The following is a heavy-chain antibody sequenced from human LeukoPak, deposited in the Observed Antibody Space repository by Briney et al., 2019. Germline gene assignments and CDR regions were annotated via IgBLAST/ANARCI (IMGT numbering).Heavy chain of an antibody. Sequence: SETLSLTCAVYGGSFSGYYWSWIRQPPGKGLEWIGEINHSGRNNYSPSLKSRVTISVDTSKNQFSLKLSSVTAADTGVYYCARATGTKVPPGYWGQGTLVTVSS. D-gene: IGHD1-7*01. CDR3: ARATGTKVPPGY. J-gene: IGHJ4*02. CDR1: GGSFSGYY. CDR2: INHSGRN. V-gene: IGHV4-34*01.